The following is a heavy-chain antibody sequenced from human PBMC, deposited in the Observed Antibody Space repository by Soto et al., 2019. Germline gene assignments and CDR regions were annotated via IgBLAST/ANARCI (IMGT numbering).Heavy chain of an antibody. CDR2: INPNSGGT. D-gene: IGHD6-19*01. CDR1: GYAFTGYY. V-gene: IGHV1-2*02. Sequence: ASVKVSCKASGYAFTGYYMPWVRQAPGQGLEWRGWINPNSGGTNYAQKFQGGVTMTRDTSSSTAYMELSRLRSDDTAVYYCASPGIAVAGVDCFEPWVQGTLVTVSS. J-gene: IGHJ5*02. CDR3: ASPGIAVAGVDCFEP.